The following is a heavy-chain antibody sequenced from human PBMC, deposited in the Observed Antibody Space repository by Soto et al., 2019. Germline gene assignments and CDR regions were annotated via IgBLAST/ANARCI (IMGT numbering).Heavy chain of an antibody. J-gene: IGHJ6*02. V-gene: IGHV1-69*12. CDR3: XGGGGYYPXGMDV. Sequence: QVQLVQSGAEVKKPGSSVKVSCKASGGTFSSYAISWVRQAPGQGLEWMGGIIPIFGTANYAQKFQGRVTITADESTSXXXXXXXXXXXXXXXXXXXXGGGGYYPXGMDVWGQGTTVTVSS. D-gene: IGHD3-22*01. CDR2: IIPIFGTA. CDR1: GGTFSSYA.